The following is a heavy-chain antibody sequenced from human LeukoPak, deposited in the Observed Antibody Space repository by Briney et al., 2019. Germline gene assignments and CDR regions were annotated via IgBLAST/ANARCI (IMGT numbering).Heavy chain of an antibody. CDR2: IYPDDSDT. D-gene: IGHD2-21*02. CDR3: ARIDCGGDCYQPISFDY. J-gene: IGHJ4*02. Sequence: GESLKISCKHSEYSFPNYCIGWVRQMPGKGLEWMGIIYPDDSDTRYSPSFQGQVTISADKSISTAYLQWSSLKASDTAMYYCARIDCGGDCYQPISFDYWGQGTLVTVSS. V-gene: IGHV5-51*01. CDR1: EYSFPNYC.